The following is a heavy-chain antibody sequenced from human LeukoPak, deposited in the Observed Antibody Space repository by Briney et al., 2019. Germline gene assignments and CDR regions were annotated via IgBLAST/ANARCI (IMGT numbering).Heavy chain of an antibody. CDR1: GHTFTGYY. V-gene: IGHV1-2*02. CDR3: ASLSQFDVKSDAFDI. Sequence: ASVKVSCKASGHTFTGYYIHWVRQAPGQGLEWMGWIIPNIGVTNYAQKFQGRVTMTRDTSISTAYMELSGLRSDDTAVYYCASLSQFDVKSDAFDIWGQGTMVTVSS. J-gene: IGHJ3*02. CDR2: IIPNIGVT. D-gene: IGHD3-10*02.